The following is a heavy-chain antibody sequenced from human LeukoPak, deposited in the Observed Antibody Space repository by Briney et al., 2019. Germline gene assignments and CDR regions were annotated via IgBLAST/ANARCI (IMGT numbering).Heavy chain of an antibody. CDR2: IYSGGST. Sequence: PGGSLRLSCAASGFTVSSNYMSWVRQAPGKGLEWVSVIYSGGSTYYADSVKGRFTISRDNSKNTLYLQMNSLRAEDTAVYYCARDRRGWTGSSYYYYYYMDVWGKGTTVTVSS. D-gene: IGHD2-15*01. CDR3: ARDRRGWTGSSYYYYYYMDV. J-gene: IGHJ6*03. CDR1: GFTVSSNY. V-gene: IGHV3-66*01.